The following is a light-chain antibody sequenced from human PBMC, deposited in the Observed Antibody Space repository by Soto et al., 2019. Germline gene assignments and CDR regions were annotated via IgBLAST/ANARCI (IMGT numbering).Light chain of an antibody. CDR3: QQYGSTPYT. Sequence: EIVLTQSPGTLSLSPGERATLSCRASQSVSSSYLAWYQQKPGQAPRLLIYGASSRATGIPDRFSGSGSGTDFTLTVSRLEPEGFAVYCCQQYGSTPYTFGQGTMLEIK. J-gene: IGKJ2*01. V-gene: IGKV3-20*01. CDR2: GAS. CDR1: QSVSSSY.